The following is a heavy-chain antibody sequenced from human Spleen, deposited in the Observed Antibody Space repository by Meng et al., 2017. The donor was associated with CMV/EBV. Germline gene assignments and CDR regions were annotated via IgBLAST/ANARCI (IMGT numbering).Heavy chain of an antibody. CDR1: GGSIRSYF. Sequence: LSLTCTVSGGSIRSYFWSWIRQPPGKGLEWIGYISYSGSTSYNPSLKSRVTMSVDTSKNQFSLELNSVTAADTAVYYCALGNGYNPHWGQGTLVTVSS. CDR2: ISYSGST. D-gene: IGHD5-24*01. V-gene: IGHV4-59*01. J-gene: IGHJ1*01. CDR3: ALGNGYNPH.